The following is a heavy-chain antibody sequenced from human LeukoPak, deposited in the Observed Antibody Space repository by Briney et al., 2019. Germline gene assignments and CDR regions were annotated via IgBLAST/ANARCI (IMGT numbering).Heavy chain of an antibody. CDR2: FISSSSYI. V-gene: IGHV3-21*01. D-gene: IGHD3-10*01. CDR1: GFTFSSFS. Sequence: GGSLRLSCAASGFTFSSFSMNWVRQAPGKGLEWVSSFISSSSYIYYGDSVKGRFTISRDNAKNSLYLQMNSLRAEDTAVYYCARDLRVNYYGSGSYYQRGNYYYYGMDVWGQGTTVTVSS. CDR3: ARDLRVNYYGSGSYYQRGNYYYYGMDV. J-gene: IGHJ6*02.